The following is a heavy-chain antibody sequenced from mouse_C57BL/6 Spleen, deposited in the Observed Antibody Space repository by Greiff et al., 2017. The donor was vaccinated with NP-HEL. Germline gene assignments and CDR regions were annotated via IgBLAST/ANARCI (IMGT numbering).Heavy chain of an antibody. V-gene: IGHV1-81*01. CDR1: GYTFTSYG. Sequence: QVQLQQSGAELARPGASVKLSCKASGYTFTSYGISWVKQRTGQGLEWIGEIYPRSGNTYYNEKFKGKATLTADKSSSTAYMELRSLTSEDSAVYFCAREDDYGSSLLCYAMDYWGQGTSVTVSS. J-gene: IGHJ4*01. D-gene: IGHD1-1*01. CDR2: IYPRSGNT. CDR3: AREDDYGSSLLCYAMDY.